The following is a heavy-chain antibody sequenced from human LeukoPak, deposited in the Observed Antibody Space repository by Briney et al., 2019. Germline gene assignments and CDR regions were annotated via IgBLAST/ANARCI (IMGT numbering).Heavy chain of an antibody. D-gene: IGHD4-17*01. J-gene: IGHJ4*02. CDR1: GFTFSSYA. CDR3: ARVVDHDYGDYYLDY. CDR2: ISYDGSNK. V-gene: IGHV3-30*04. Sequence: PGGSLRLSCAASGFTFSSYAMHWVRQAPGKGLEWVAVISYDGSNKYYADSVKGRFTIPRDNSKNTLYLQMNSLRAEDTAVYYCARVVDHDYGDYYLDYWGQGTLVTVSS.